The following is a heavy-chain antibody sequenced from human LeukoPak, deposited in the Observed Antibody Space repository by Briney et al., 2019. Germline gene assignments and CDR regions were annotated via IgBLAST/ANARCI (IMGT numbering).Heavy chain of an antibody. J-gene: IGHJ5*02. D-gene: IGHD3-3*01. V-gene: IGHV4-38-2*02. CDR3: ARVPHGETIFGVLLYWFDP. Sequence: SETLSLTCTVSSYSIRSGYYWGWIRQPPGKGLEWIGSIYYSGNTYYNPSLKSRVTISLDTSKNQFSLKLSSVTAADTAVSYCARVPHGETIFGVLLYWFDPWGQGTLVTVSS. CDR1: SYSIRSGYY. CDR2: IYYSGNT.